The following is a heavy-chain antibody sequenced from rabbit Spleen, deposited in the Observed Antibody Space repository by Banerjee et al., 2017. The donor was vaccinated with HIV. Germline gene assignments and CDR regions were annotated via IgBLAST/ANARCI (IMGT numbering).Heavy chain of an antibody. J-gene: IGHJ4*01. CDR2: INTATAKA. D-gene: IGHD4-1*01. CDR3: ARDLAGAIGWNFYL. V-gene: IGHV1S45*01. Sequence: QEQLVEYGGGLVKPEGSLTLTCKASGFSFSDRDVMCWVRQAPGKGLEWIACINTATAKAVYANWVNGRFTISRTSSTTVTLQMTSLAAADTATYFCARDLAGAIGWNFYLWGQGTLVTVS. CDR1: GFSFSDRDV.